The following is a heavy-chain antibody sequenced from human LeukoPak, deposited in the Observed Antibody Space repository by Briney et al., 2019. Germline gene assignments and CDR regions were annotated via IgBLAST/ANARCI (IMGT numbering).Heavy chain of an antibody. V-gene: IGHV1-2*02. CDR3: ARNPAYCTSTSCYNDY. CDR1: GYTFTIYY. CDR2: INPNSGGT. J-gene: IGHJ4*02. D-gene: IGHD2-2*02. Sequence: GASVKVSCKASGYTFTIYYMHWVRQAPGQGLEWMGRINPNSGGTSYARRFQGRVTMTRDTSISTAYMELSRLTSDDTAVYYCARNPAYCTSTSCYNDYWGQGTLVTVSS.